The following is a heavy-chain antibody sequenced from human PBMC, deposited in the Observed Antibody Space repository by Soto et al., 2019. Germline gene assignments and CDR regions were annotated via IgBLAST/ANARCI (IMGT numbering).Heavy chain of an antibody. CDR3: ASHYDMWSGYLSPVDY. CDR1: TFIFSTYW. D-gene: IGHD3-3*01. J-gene: IGHJ4*02. Sequence: GGSLRLSCAAPTFIFSTYWMTWVRQAPGKGLEWVANIKRDGSETHYADSVKGRFTITRDNAKNSLYLEMNSLRDEDTAVYYCASHYDMWSGYLSPVDYWGQGTLVTVSS. V-gene: IGHV3-7*03. CDR2: IKRDGSET.